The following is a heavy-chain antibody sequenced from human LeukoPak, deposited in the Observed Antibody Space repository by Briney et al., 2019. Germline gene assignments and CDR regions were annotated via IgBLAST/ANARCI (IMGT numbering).Heavy chain of an antibody. Sequence: PSETLALTCTVSGGSISSSSYYWGWIRQPPGKGLEWIGSIYYSGSTYYNPSLKSRVTISVDTSKNQFSLKLSSVTAADTAVYYCARGKIELLFDYWGQGTLVTVSS. CDR3: ARGKIELLFDY. CDR2: IYYSGST. V-gene: IGHV4-39*07. D-gene: IGHD2-21*02. J-gene: IGHJ4*02. CDR1: GGSISSSSYY.